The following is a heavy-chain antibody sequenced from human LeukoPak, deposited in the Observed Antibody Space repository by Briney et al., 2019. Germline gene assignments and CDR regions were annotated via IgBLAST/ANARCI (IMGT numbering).Heavy chain of an antibody. CDR2: ISGDGRAI. J-gene: IGHJ4*02. V-gene: IGHV3-11*04. Sequence: PGGSLRLSCAASGFPFSDYYMNWVRQAPGKGLEWVSFISGDGRAIHYADSVKGRFTISADNARNSVFLQMNSLRGEDTAVYYCATSLSGWFGPSAYYCGQGTLVTVSS. CDR3: ATSLSGWFGPSAYY. D-gene: IGHD6-19*01. CDR1: GFPFSDYY.